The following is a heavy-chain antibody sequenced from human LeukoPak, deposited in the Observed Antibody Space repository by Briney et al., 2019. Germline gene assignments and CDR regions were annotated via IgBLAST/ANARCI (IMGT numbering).Heavy chain of an antibody. CDR1: GGSISSGGYS. J-gene: IGHJ4*02. CDR2: IYHSGST. V-gene: IGHV4-30-2*01. D-gene: IGHD1-26*01. Sequence: SQTLSLTCAVSGGSISSGGYSWSWIRQPPGKGLEWIGYIYHSGSTYNNPSLKSRVTISVDRSKNQFSLKLSSVTAADTAVYYCARDLGSYLGFGYWSQGTLVTVSS. CDR3: ARDLGSYLGFGY.